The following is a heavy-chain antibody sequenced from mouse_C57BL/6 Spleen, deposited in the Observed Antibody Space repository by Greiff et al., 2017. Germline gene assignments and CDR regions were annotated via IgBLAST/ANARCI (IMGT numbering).Heavy chain of an antibody. V-gene: IGHV1-54*01. CDR3: ARCDY. CDR2: INPGSGGT. Sequence: VQLQQSGAELVRPGTSVKVSCKASGYAFTNYLIEWVKQRPGQGLEWIGVINPGSGGTKYNEKFKGKATLTADNSSSPAYMQLSSLPSEDSAVXFGARCDYWGQGTTLTVSS. CDR1: GYAFTNYL. J-gene: IGHJ2*01.